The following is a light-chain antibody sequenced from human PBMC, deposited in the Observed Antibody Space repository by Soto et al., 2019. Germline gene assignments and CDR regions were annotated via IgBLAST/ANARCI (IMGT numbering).Light chain of an antibody. V-gene: IGKV3D-20*02. CDR3: QQRSNWPT. Sequence: EIVFTQSPCTLSLCPGERATLSCRASQSVSSSYLAGYQQKAGQAPRLLIYDASNRATGIPARFSGSGSGTDFTLTISSLEPEDFAVYYCQQRSNWPTFGGGTKVDIK. CDR2: DAS. CDR1: QSVSSSY. J-gene: IGKJ4*01.